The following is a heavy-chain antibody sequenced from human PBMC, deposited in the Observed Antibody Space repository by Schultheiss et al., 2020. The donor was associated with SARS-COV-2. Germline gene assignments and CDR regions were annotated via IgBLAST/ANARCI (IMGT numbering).Heavy chain of an antibody. J-gene: IGHJ5*02. CDR1: GGSISSYY. V-gene: IGHV4-59*12. Sequence: ESLKISCTVSGGSISSYYWSWIRQPPGKGLEWIGYIFYSGSTYSNPSVKSRVTISVDRSKNQFSLKLSSVTAADTAVYYCAREAAAAAGGWFDPWGQGTLVTVSS. CDR2: IFYSGST. CDR3: AREAAAAAGGWFDP. D-gene: IGHD6-13*01.